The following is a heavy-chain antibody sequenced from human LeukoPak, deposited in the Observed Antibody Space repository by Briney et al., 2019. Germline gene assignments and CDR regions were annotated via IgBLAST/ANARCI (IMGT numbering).Heavy chain of an antibody. Sequence: SETLSLTCAVSGGSFSGYYWSWIRQPPGKGLEWIGGINHSGSTNYNPSLKSRVTISVDTSKNQFSLKLSSVTAADTAVYYCARGKGQAFDIWGQGTMVTVSS. V-gene: IGHV4-34*01. CDR3: ARGKGQAFDI. CDR2: INHSGST. CDR1: GGSFSGYY. J-gene: IGHJ3*02.